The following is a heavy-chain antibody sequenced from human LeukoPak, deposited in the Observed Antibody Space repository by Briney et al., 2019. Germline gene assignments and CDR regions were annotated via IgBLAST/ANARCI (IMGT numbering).Heavy chain of an antibody. CDR2: INSDGSST. D-gene: IGHD3-10*01. CDR1: GSTFSSYW. Sequence: GGSLRLSCAASGSTFSSYWMHWVRQAPGKGLVWVSRINSDGSSTSYADSVKGRFTISRDNAKNTLYLQMNSLRAEDTAVYYCASGGTMVRGVIFYWGQGTLVTVSS. V-gene: IGHV3-74*01. CDR3: ASGGTMVRGVIFY. J-gene: IGHJ4*02.